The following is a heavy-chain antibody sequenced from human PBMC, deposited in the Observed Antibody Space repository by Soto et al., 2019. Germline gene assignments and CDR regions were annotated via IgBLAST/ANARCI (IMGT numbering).Heavy chain of an antibody. CDR2: IYSNGDT. D-gene: IGHD2-8*01. CDR1: GFSVGSNY. V-gene: IGHV3-53*02. Sequence: EVQLAETGGGLIQPGGSLRLSCAASGFSVGSNYMTWVRQSPGKGLEWVSLIYSNGDTDYADSVKGRFSISRDNFKNTLYLQMNNLRADDTAVYHCARKSDSSPVPEADGVWGRGTLVTVSS. J-gene: IGHJ4*02. CDR3: ARKSDSSPVPEADGV.